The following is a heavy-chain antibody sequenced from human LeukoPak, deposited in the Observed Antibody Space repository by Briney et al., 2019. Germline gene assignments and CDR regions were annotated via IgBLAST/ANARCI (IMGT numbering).Heavy chain of an antibody. Sequence: GGSLRLSCAASGFTVSSNYMSWVRHAPGEGLEWVSVIYSGGSTYYADSVKGRFTISRDNSKNTLYLQMNSLRAVDTAVYYCAISSGWYLGNFDYWGQGTLVTVSS. D-gene: IGHD6-19*01. J-gene: IGHJ4*02. V-gene: IGHV3-53*01. CDR2: IYSGGST. CDR3: AISSGWYLGNFDY. CDR1: GFTVSSNY.